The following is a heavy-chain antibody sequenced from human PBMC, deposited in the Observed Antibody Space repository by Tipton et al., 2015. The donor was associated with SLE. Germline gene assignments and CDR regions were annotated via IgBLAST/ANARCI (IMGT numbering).Heavy chain of an antibody. D-gene: IGHD3-10*01. V-gene: IGHV4-59*01. CDR2: IYYSGST. CDR1: GFTFSDYY. J-gene: IGHJ3*02. CDR3: ARVGRLTMVQEAFDI. Sequence: QLVQSGGGLVKPGGSLRLSCAASGFTFSDYYMSWIRQAPGKGLEWIGYIYYSGSTNYNPSLKSRVTISVDTSKNQFSLKLSSVTAADTAVYYCARVGRLTMVQEAFDIWGQGTMVTVSS.